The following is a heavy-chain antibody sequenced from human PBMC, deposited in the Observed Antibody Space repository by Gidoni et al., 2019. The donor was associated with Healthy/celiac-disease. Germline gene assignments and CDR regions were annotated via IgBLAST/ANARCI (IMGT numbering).Heavy chain of an antibody. CDR2: IKQDVSEK. J-gene: IGHJ6*02. CDR1: GFTFSGYW. Sequence: EVQLVESGGGWVQHGGSLRLSCAASGFTFSGYWMSWVSQAPGKGLDWVANIKQDVSEKDYVDSVKGRFTISRDNAKNSLYLQMNSRRAEDTAVYYCARGSGSYYFNYYYGMDVWGQGTTVTVSS. V-gene: IGHV3-7*03. D-gene: IGHD1-26*01. CDR3: ARGSGSYYFNYYYGMDV.